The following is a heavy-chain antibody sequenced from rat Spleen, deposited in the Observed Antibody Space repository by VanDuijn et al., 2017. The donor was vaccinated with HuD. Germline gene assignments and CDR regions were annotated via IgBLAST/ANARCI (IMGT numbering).Heavy chain of an antibody. Sequence: EVQLVESGGGLVQPGRSMKLSCAASGFTFSNYNMAWVRQAPKKGLEWVATIIYDGSGTYYRDSVKGRFTISRDNAKSSLYLQMDSLRSEDTATYYCTTGYYDGYYLVFDYWGQGVMVTVSS. D-gene: IGHD1-12*03. J-gene: IGHJ2*01. CDR3: TTGYYDGYYLVFDY. V-gene: IGHV5S10*01. CDR2: IIYDGSGT. CDR1: GFTFSNYN.